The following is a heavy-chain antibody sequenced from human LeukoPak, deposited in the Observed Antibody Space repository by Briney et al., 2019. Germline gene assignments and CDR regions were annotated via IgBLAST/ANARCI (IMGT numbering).Heavy chain of an antibody. J-gene: IGHJ4*02. Sequence: SETLSLTCTVSGGFISSYYWSWIRQPPGKGLEWIGEINHSGSTNYNPSLKSRVTISVDTSKNQFSLKLSSVTAADTAVYYCARAYYGSGSYYRYWGQGTLATVSS. V-gene: IGHV4-34*01. D-gene: IGHD3-10*01. CDR3: ARAYYGSGSYYRY. CDR1: GGFISSYY. CDR2: INHSGST.